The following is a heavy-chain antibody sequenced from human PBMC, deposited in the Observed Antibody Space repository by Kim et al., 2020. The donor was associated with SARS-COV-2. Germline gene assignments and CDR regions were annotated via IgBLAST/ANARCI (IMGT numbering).Heavy chain of an antibody. Sequence: NPSLKSRVTISVDTSKNQFSLKLSSVTAADTAVYYCARGLLYGSGSYYDYWGQGTLVTVSS. J-gene: IGHJ4*02. CDR3: ARGLLYGSGSYYDY. V-gene: IGHV4-34*01. D-gene: IGHD3-10*01.